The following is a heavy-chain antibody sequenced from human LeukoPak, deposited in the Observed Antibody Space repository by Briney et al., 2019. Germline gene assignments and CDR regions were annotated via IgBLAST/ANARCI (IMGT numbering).Heavy chain of an antibody. CDR1: GFTFSSYW. CDR3: ARVSGAAGRVKYYYYMDV. Sequence: GGSLRLSCAASGFTFSSYWMNWVRQAPGKGLEWVANIKQDGSEKYYVDSVKGRFTISRDNAKDSLYLQMNSLRAEDTAVYYCARVSGAAGRVKYYYYMDVWGKGTTVTVSS. D-gene: IGHD6-19*01. J-gene: IGHJ6*03. CDR2: IKQDGSEK. V-gene: IGHV3-7*03.